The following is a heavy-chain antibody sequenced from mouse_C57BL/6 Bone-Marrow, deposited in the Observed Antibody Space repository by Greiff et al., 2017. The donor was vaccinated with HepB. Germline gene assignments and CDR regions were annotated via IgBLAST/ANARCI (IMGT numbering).Heavy chain of an antibody. J-gene: IGHJ1*03. V-gene: IGHV1-80*01. CDR2: IYPGDGDT. Sequence: QVQLKQSGAELVKPGASVKISCKASGYAFSSYWMNWVKQRPGKGLEWIGQIYPGDGDTNYNGKFKGKATLTADKSSSTAYMQLSSLTSEDSAVYFCLIYYGNYVNYWYFDVWGTGTTVTVSS. D-gene: IGHD2-1*01. CDR1: GYAFSSYW. CDR3: LIYYGNYVNYWYFDV.